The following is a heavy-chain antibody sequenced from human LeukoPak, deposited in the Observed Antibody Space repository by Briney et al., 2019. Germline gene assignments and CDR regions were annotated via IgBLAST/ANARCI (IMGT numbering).Heavy chain of an antibody. J-gene: IGHJ4*02. CDR3: TTDGSGSYPFVDY. Sequence: GGSLRLSCAASGFTFSAYSMHWVRQAPGKGLEWVGRIKSKTDGGTTDYAAPVKGRFTISRDDSKNTLYLQMNSLKTEDTAVYYCTTDGSGSYPFVDYWGQGTLVTVSS. CDR1: GFTFSAYS. CDR2: IKSKTDGGTT. D-gene: IGHD3-10*01. V-gene: IGHV3-15*01.